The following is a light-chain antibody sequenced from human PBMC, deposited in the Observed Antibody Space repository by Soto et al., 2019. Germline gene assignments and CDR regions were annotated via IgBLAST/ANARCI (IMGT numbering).Light chain of an antibody. V-gene: IGKV3-20*01. Sequence: DIVLTQSHGTLSLSPGEISSLPCSASQSVSSGHSAWYQQKPGQAPRILIYGASSRATGIPDRFSGSGAGTDFTLTTSSLQPEDYAVXXXHQYDXSXXTXGQGTKLDIK. CDR2: GAS. CDR3: HQYDXSXXT. CDR1: QSVSSGH. J-gene: IGKJ1*01.